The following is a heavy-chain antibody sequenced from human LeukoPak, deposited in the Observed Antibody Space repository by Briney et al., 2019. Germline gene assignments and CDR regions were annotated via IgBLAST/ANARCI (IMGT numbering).Heavy chain of an antibody. CDR1: GFTFSNYG. CDR2: ISTAGSYI. Sequence: PGGSLRVSCAASGFTFSNYGMSWVRQAPGKGLEWVSSISTAGSYIQYADVVKGRFTVSRDNAKNSLYLQMTRLRVDDTAVYYCVRGDFQSGNWGQGTLVTASS. J-gene: IGHJ4*02. V-gene: IGHV3-21*01. CDR3: VRGDFQSGN. D-gene: IGHD3/OR15-3a*01.